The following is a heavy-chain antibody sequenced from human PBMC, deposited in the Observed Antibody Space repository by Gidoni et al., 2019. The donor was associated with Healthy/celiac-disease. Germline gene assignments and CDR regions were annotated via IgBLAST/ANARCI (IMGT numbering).Heavy chain of an antibody. D-gene: IGHD4-17*01. CDR3: ARDYGGNFDY. Sequence: QVQLQQWGAGLLKPSATLSLTCAVYGGSFSGYYWSWIRQPPGKGLEWIGEINHSGSTNYNPSLKSRVTISVDTSKDQFSLKLSSVTAADTAVYYCARDYGGNFDYWGQGTLVTVSS. CDR2: INHSGST. CDR1: GGSFSGYY. J-gene: IGHJ4*02. V-gene: IGHV4-34*01.